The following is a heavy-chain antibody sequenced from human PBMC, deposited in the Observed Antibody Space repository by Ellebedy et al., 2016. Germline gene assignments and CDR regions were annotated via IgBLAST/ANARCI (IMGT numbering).Heavy chain of an antibody. J-gene: IGHJ4*02. V-gene: IGHV4-59*02. Sequence: SETLSLTXSVSDGSVDTYYWTWIRQAPGRGLEWIGYVFYGGSTKYKASLRSRVTISLDSSNNQFSLRLTSVAAADTAVYYCARDVSLYSSSPSFDFWGQGILVTVSS. CDR3: ARDVSLYSSSPSFDF. D-gene: IGHD6-6*01. CDR1: DGSVDTYY. CDR2: VFYGGST.